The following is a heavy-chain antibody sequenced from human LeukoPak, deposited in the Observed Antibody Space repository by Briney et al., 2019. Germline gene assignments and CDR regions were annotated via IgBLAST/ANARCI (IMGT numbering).Heavy chain of an antibody. Sequence: ASVKVSCKASEYTFTGYYMHWVRQAPGQGLEWMGWINPNSGGTNYAQKFQGRVTMTRDTSISTAYMELSRLRSDDTAVYYCARGRGYCSGGSCGNWFDPWGQGTLVTVSS. CDR3: ARGRGYCSGGSCGNWFDP. V-gene: IGHV1-2*02. J-gene: IGHJ5*02. D-gene: IGHD2-15*01. CDR1: EYTFTGYY. CDR2: INPNSGGT.